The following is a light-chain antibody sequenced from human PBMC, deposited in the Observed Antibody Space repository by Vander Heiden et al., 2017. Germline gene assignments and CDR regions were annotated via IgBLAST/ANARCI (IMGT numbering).Light chain of an antibody. CDR3: HSRDNSSHHLVV. CDR1: SLSTYY. J-gene: IGLJ3*02. Sequence: SSQLTQDPAVSVALGQTVRSTRQGDSLSTYYVNWYQKKPGQAHILVIYGNTNRPSGTPDRFSGSKSGATASLTINGAQAEDEADYYCHSRDNSSHHLVVFGGGTKLTVL. V-gene: IGLV3-19*01. CDR2: GNT.